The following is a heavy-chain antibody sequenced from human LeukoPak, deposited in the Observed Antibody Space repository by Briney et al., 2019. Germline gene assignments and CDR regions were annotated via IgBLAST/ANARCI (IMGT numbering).Heavy chain of an antibody. CDR1: GFNFSTYD. D-gene: IGHD2/OR15-2a*01. V-gene: IGHV3-23*01. Sequence: GGSLRLSCVTSGFNFSTYDMSWVHQAPGKGLEWVSGITANTRGSITYYADSVKGRFTISRDSSQDTLYLQMNSLRAEDTAVYFCARGGYFPFDYWGQGTLVTVSS. CDR2: ITANTRGSIT. CDR3: ARGGYFPFDY. J-gene: IGHJ4*02.